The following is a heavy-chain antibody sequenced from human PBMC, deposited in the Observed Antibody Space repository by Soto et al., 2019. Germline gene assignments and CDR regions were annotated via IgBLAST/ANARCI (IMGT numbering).Heavy chain of an antibody. CDR1: GGTFSSYA. Sequence: QVQLVQSGAEVKKPGSSVKVSCKASGGTFSSYAISWVRQAPGQGLEWMGGIIPIFGTANYAQKFQGRVTITADESTSTAYMELCSLRSEDTAVYYCARVEYSSGTDPYYFDYWGQGTLVTVSS. CDR2: IIPIFGTA. D-gene: IGHD6-19*01. J-gene: IGHJ4*02. V-gene: IGHV1-69*01. CDR3: ARVEYSSGTDPYYFDY.